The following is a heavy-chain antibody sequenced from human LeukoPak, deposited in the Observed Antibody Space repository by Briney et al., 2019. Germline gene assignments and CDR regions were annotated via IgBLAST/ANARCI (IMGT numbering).Heavy chain of an antibody. D-gene: IGHD2-21*02. Sequence: ESGPTLVNPTQTLTRTCTCSGVSLSASGVGVGWIRQPPGKALEWLALIYWNDGKRYSPSLKSRLTITKDTSKNQVVLTMTNMDPVDTATYYCALYCAYCGGDCYRGYFDYWGQGTLVTVSS. CDR1: GVSLSASGVG. J-gene: IGHJ4*02. CDR3: ALYCAYCGGDCYRGYFDY. CDR2: IYWNDGK. V-gene: IGHV2-5*01.